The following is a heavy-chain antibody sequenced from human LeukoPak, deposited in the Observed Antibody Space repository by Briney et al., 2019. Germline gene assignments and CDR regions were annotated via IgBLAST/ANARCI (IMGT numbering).Heavy chain of an antibody. CDR1: AVTFSSCS. V-gene: IGHV3-21*01. J-gene: IGHJ6*02. D-gene: IGHD3-16*01. Sequence: GALRLSCSASAVTFSSCSMKCFRQTPGGEVLWVSSIISSSSYIYYADSVKGRFTISRGNAKNSLYLQMNSLRAEDTAVYYCARGRLGARGMDVWGQGTTVTVSS. CDR2: IISSSSYI. CDR3: ARGRLGARGMDV.